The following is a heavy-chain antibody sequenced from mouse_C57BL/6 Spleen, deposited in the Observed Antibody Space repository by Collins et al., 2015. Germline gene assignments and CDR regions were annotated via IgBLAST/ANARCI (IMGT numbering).Heavy chain of an antibody. J-gene: IGHJ3*01. Sequence: QIQLVQSGPELKKPGETVKISCKASGYTFTDYSMHWVKQAPGKGLKWMGWINTETGEPTYADDFKGRFAFSLETSASTAYLQINNLKNEDTATYFCARGLWLRRWFAYWGQGTLVTVSA. D-gene: IGHD2-2*01. CDR2: INTETGEP. V-gene: IGHV9-2-1*01. CDR3: ARGLWLRRWFAY. CDR1: GYTFTDYS.